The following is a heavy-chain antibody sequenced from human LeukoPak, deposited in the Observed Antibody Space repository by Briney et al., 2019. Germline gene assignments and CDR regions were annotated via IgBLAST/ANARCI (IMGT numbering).Heavy chain of an antibody. J-gene: IGHJ6*03. D-gene: IGHD2-15*01. CDR3: ARGGAVNPLYYYYYMDV. CDR1: GFTFSSYW. Sequence: GSLRLSCAASGFTFSSYWMSWVRQAPGKGLEWIGYIYYSGSTNYNPSLKSRVTISVDTSKNQFSLKLSSVTAADTAVYYCARGGAVNPLYYYYYMDVWGKGTTVTISS. CDR2: IYYSGST. V-gene: IGHV4-59*01.